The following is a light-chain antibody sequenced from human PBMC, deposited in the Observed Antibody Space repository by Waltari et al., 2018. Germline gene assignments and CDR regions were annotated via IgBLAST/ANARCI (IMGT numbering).Light chain of an antibody. V-gene: IGKV3-15*01. CDR1: QSLSSN. CDR3: QQYNNWPFT. Sequence: EIVMTQSPATLSVSPGERATLSCRASQSLSSNLAWYHQKPGQAPRLLIYGASTRATGIPFRFSGSGSRAEFTLTISSLQSEDFAVYYCQQYNNWPFTFGQGTKLEIK. CDR2: GAS. J-gene: IGKJ2*01.